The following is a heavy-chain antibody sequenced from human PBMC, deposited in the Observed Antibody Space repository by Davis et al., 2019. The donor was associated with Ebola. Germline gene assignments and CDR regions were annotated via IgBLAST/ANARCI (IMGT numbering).Heavy chain of an antibody. J-gene: IGHJ4*02. Sequence: GESLKISCAASGFTFSSYAMSWVRQAPGKGLEWVSYISSSGSTIYYADSVKGRFTISRDNAKNSLYLQMNSLRAEDTAVYYCARQVVVISADYFDYWGQGTLVTVSS. CDR1: GFTFSSYA. D-gene: IGHD3-22*01. V-gene: IGHV3-48*04. CDR3: ARQVVVISADYFDY. CDR2: ISSSGSTI.